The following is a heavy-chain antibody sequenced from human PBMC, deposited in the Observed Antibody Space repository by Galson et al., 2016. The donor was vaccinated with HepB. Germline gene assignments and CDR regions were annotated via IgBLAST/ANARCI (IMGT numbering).Heavy chain of an antibody. CDR3: ARAQALGFKTSQLDQ. CDR2: IYPGDSDT. D-gene: IGHD5-24*01. Sequence: QSGAEVKKPGESLKISCRGSGFNFNTHWIAWVRQMPGKGLEWMGIIYPGDSDTRYGPSFRGQVTISADKSINTAYLQWSSLKASDTALYYCARAQALGFKTSQLDQWGQGTLVTVSS. J-gene: IGHJ4*02. CDR1: GFNFNTHW. V-gene: IGHV5-51*01.